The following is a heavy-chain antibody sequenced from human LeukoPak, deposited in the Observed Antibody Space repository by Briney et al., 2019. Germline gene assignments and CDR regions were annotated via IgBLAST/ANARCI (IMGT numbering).Heavy chain of an antibody. Sequence: GGSLRLSCAASGFTFSSYARSWVRQAPGEGREWVSAISGSGGSTYYAASVKGRFTISRDNSKNTLYLQMNSLRAEDTAVYYCAKDTGDYTYYCYYGMDVWGQGTTVTVSS. CDR2: ISGSGGST. D-gene: IGHD4-17*01. CDR1: GFTFSSYA. V-gene: IGHV3-23*01. J-gene: IGHJ6*02. CDR3: AKDTGDYTYYCYYGMDV.